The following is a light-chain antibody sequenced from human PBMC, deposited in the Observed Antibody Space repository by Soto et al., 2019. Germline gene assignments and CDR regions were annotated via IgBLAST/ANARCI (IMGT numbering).Light chain of an antibody. Sequence: QSVLTQPPSVSGAPGQRVTRSCTGSSSNIGAGYDVHWYQQLPGTAPKLLISGNTNRPSGVPDRFSGSKSGTSASLAITGLQAEDEADYYCQSYDSSLSGYVFGTGTKVTVL. CDR2: GNT. V-gene: IGLV1-40*01. CDR3: QSYDSSLSGYV. J-gene: IGLJ1*01. CDR1: SSNIGAGYD.